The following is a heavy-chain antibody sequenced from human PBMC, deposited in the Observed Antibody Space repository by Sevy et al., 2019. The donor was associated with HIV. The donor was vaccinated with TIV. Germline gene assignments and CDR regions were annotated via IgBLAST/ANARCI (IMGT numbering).Heavy chain of an antibody. CDR3: AREGPRIAQFDS. J-gene: IGHJ4*02. V-gene: IGHV4-39*02. CDR1: GGSISSEDYY. Sequence: SETLSLTCTVSGGSISSEDYYWGWIRQPPGKGLDWIGSIYYSGSTYYNPSLKSRVTISVDTSKNQFSLKLRSVTAADPAMYYCAREGPRIAQFDSWGQGTLVTVSS. D-gene: IGHD6-13*01. CDR2: IYYSGST.